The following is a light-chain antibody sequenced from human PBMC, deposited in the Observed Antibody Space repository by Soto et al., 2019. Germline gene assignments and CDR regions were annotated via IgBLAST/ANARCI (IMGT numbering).Light chain of an antibody. CDR3: QQYGNSVA. V-gene: IGKV3-20*01. Sequence: EIVLTQSPGTLSLSPGERATLSCRASQSVISSYLAWYQQKPGQAPRLLIYGASTRATGIPDRFSGSWSGIDFTLTISILEPEDFAVYYCQQYGNSVAFGPGTKVDIK. CDR1: QSVISSY. J-gene: IGKJ3*01. CDR2: GAS.